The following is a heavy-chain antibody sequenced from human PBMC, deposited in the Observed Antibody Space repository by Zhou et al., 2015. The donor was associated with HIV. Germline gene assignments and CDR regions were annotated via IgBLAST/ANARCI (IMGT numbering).Heavy chain of an antibody. J-gene: IGHJ4*02. CDR3: GGGGSDFFRY. V-gene: IGHV3-30*03. Sequence: QVQLVESGGGVVQPGRSLRLSCAASGFTFSSQDMHWVRQTPGKVLEWVAAVSYEGSNKFYRESVKGRFTISRDNSKNTLSLQMDSLRDEDTGVYFCGGGGSDFFRYWGQGTLVSVSS. CDR1: GFTFSSQD. D-gene: IGHD4-23*01. CDR2: VSYEGSNK.